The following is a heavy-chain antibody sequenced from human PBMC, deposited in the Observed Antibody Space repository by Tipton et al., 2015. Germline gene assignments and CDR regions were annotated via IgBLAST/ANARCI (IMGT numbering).Heavy chain of an antibody. J-gene: IGHJ6*02. Sequence: QLVQSGAEVKKAGSSVKVSCKASGSTFPYRYLHWVRQAPGQALEWMGGIIPIFGTANYAQKFQGRVTITADESTSTAYMELSSLRSEDTAVYYCARDKGGYKHYYYGMDVWGQGTTVTVSS. CDR1: GSTFPYR. D-gene: IGHD3-22*01. V-gene: IGHV1-69*13. CDR2: IIPIFGTA. CDR3: ARDKGGYKHYYYGMDV.